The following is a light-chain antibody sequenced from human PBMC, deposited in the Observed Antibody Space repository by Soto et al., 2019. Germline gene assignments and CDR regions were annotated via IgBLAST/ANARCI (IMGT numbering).Light chain of an antibody. CDR1: SSDIGNYDY. CDR2: DVT. Sequence: QSALTQPASVSGSLGQSITVSCTGTSSDIGNYDYVSWYQHHPDKAPKLVIYDVTKRPSGVSDRFSGSKSGNTASLTISGLQAEDEADYYCSSYAGSSTRWVFVCGTKLTVL. J-gene: IGLJ3*02. V-gene: IGLV2-11*01. CDR3: SSYAGSSTRWV.